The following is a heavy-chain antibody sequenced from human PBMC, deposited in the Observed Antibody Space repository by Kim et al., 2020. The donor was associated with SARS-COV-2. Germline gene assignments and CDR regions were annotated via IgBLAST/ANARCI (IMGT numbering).Heavy chain of an antibody. J-gene: IGHJ3*02. CDR1: GDSISSSSYY. Sequence: SETLSLTCTVSGDSISSSSYYWGWIRQPPGKGLEWIGNIYYSGSTYYNPSLKSRVTISVDTSKNQFSLRLNSVTAADTAVYYCARNTGWMHAFDIWGQGT. CDR3: ARNTGWMHAFDI. V-gene: IGHV4-39*01. CDR2: IYYSGST. D-gene: IGHD2-2*03.